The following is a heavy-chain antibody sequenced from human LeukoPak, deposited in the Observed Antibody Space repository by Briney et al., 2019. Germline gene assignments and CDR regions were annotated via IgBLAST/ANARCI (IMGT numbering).Heavy chain of an antibody. Sequence: GRSLRLSCAASGFTFSSYAMHWVRQAPGKGLEWVAVISYDGSNKYYADSVKGRFTISRDNSKNTLYLQMNSLRAEDTAVYYCASLNYYYDSSGYAGAWGQGTMVSVS. D-gene: IGHD3-22*01. V-gene: IGHV3-30*04. CDR2: ISYDGSNK. CDR1: GFTFSSYA. CDR3: ASLNYYYDSSGYAGA. J-gene: IGHJ3*01.